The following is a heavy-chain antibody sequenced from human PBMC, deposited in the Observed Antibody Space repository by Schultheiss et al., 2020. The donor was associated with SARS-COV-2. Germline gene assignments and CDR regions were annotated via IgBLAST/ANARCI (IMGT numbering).Heavy chain of an antibody. D-gene: IGHD3-22*01. Sequence: GGSLRLSCAASGFTFSSYGMHWVRQAPGKGLEWVAVISYDGSNKYYADSVKGRFTISRDNSKNTLYLQMNSLRAEDTAVYYCARGGLTYYYDSSGSPNFFDYWGQGTLVTVSS. CDR1: GFTFSSYG. J-gene: IGHJ4*02. V-gene: IGHV3-30*03. CDR2: ISYDGSNK. CDR3: ARGGLTYYYDSSGSPNFFDY.